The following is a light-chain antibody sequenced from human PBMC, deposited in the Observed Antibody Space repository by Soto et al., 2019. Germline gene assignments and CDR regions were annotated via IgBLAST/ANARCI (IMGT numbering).Light chain of an antibody. CDR1: QSLSSNY. CDR3: QQYGSSPPT. J-gene: IGKJ1*01. CDR2: GVS. V-gene: IGKV3-20*01. Sequence: EIVLTQSPGTLSLSPGERATLSCRASQSLSSNYLAWYQQKPGQAPRLLIYGVSSRATGVPVSFSGSGSGTNVTLTISRLEPEDFAVYYCQQYGSSPPTFGQGTKVDIK.